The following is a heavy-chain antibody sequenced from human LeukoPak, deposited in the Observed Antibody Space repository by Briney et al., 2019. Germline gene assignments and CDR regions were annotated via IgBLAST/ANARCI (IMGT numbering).Heavy chain of an antibody. J-gene: IGHJ4*02. Sequence: ASVKVSCKASAYTFSNHGISWVRQAPGRGLEWMGWISPYNGNTQYAQKVQDRVTLTTDPSTNTAYLELGSLRSDDTAVYFCVGGNYRSAWYGFDYWGQGTLVTVSS. CDR2: ISPYNGNT. V-gene: IGHV1-18*01. D-gene: IGHD1-7*01. CDR3: VGGNYRSAWYGFDY. CDR1: AYTFSNHG.